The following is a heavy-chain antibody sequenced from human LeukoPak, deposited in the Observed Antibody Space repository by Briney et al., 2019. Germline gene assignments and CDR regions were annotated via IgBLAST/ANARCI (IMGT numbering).Heavy chain of an antibody. CDR1: DDSTNSHC. Sequence: PSETLSLTCSVSDDSTNSHCWKCIRQIPGKDLERIGYRCTSGDTKFSPSLKSRLTLSLDTSIEWVSLRLRSVTAADTALYCCARWHDDHHAFDVWGQGTIVSVSS. CDR2: RCTSGDT. CDR3: ARWHDDHHAFDV. V-gene: IGHV4-4*08. D-gene: IGHD1-14*01. J-gene: IGHJ3*01.